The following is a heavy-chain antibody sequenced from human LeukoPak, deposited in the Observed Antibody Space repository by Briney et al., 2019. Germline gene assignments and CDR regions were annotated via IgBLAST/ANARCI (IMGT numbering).Heavy chain of an antibody. J-gene: IGHJ4*02. CDR2: ISYDGSNK. CDR1: GFTFSSYA. Sequence: PGGSLRLSCAASGFTFSSYAMHWVRQAPGKGLEWVAVISYDGSNKYYADSVKGRFTISRDNSKDTLSLQMNSLRAEDTAVYYCAKISWDGRGTFDWGQGTLVTVSS. CDR3: AKISWDGRGTFD. V-gene: IGHV3-30*04. D-gene: IGHD1-1*01.